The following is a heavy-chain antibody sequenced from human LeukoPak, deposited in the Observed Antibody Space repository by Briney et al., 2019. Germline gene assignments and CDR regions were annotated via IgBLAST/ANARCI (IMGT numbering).Heavy chain of an antibody. CDR3: ARALDYYDSSGYYSYYYYMDV. CDR1: GYSISSGYY. CDR2: IYHSGST. D-gene: IGHD3-22*01. J-gene: IGHJ6*03. V-gene: IGHV4-38-2*02. Sequence: SETLSLTCTVSGYSISSGYYWGWIRQPPGKGLEWIGSIYHSGSTYYNPSPKSRVTISVDTSKNQFSLKVSSVTAADTAVYYCARALDYYDSSGYYSYYYYMDVWGKGTTVTVSS.